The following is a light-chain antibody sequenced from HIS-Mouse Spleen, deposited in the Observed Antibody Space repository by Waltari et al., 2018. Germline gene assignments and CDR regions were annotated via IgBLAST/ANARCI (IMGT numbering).Light chain of an antibody. CDR3: AAWDDSLNGYV. Sequence: QSVLTQPPSASGTPGQRVTISCSGSSSTIGSNTVNWYQQLPGTAPKLLIYSNNQRPSGVPDRFSGSKYGTSASLAISGLQSEDEADYYCAAWDDSLNGYVFGTGTKVTVL. J-gene: IGLJ1*01. CDR1: SSTIGSNT. CDR2: SNN. V-gene: IGLV1-44*01.